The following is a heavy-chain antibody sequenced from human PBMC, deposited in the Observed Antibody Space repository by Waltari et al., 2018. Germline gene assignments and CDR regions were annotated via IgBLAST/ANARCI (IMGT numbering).Heavy chain of an antibody. CDR3: ARDHIADRFDWLFNYGYFDV. Sequence: QVQLQESGPGLVQPSQTLSLTCTVSGASVPTPQRHWNWIRQPAGKGLEWLGRVSNTGFTSYNASLKSRVTISLDTSTNQISLNLNSVTATDTAVYYCARDHIADRFDWLFNYGYFDVWGRGTLVTVSS. CDR1: GASVPTPQRH. J-gene: IGHJ2*01. V-gene: IGHV4-61*02. D-gene: IGHD3-9*01. CDR2: VSNTGFT.